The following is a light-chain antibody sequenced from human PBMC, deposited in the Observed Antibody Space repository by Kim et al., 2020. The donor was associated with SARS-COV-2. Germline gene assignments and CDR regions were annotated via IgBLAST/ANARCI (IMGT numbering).Light chain of an antibody. CDR1: QSISGN. Sequence: EIVMTQSPATLSVSPGERVILSCRASQSISGNLAWYQKKTGQAPRLLIHGASTRATGIPARFSGSGSGTDFTLTISSLQSEDFAVYYCQQYNKWPPLTFGGGTKVDIK. CDR3: QQYNKWPPLT. J-gene: IGKJ4*01. CDR2: GAS. V-gene: IGKV3-15*01.